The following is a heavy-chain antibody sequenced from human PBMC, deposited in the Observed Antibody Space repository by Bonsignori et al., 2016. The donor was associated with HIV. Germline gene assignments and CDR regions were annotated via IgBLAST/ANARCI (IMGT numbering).Heavy chain of an antibody. J-gene: IGHJ6*03. V-gene: IGHV3-48*02. CDR3: ARGGDGYNYYYYYMDV. Sequence: VRQAPGKGLEWVSYISSSSGPIYYADSVKGRFTISRDNAKNSLYLQMNSLRDEDTAVYYCARGGDGYNYYYYYMDVWGKGTTVTVSS. CDR2: ISSSSGPI. D-gene: IGHD5-24*01.